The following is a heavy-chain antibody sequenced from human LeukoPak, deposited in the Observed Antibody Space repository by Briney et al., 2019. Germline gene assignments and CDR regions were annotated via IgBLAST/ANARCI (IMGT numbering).Heavy chain of an antibody. CDR2: ISWNSGNI. Sequence: GRSLRLSCAASGFTFSSYGMHWVRQAPGKGLEWVSGISWNSGNIGYADSLKGRFTISRDNAKNSLYLQMNSLRAEDTALYYCAKDIKGGYYYGSGSYGMDVWGQGTTVTVSS. D-gene: IGHD3-10*01. J-gene: IGHJ6*02. CDR1: GFTFSSYG. V-gene: IGHV3-9*01. CDR3: AKDIKGGYYYGSGSYGMDV.